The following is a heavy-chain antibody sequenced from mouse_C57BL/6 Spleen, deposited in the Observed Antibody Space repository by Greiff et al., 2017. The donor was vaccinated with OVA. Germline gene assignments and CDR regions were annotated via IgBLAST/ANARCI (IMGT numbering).Heavy chain of an antibody. D-gene: IGHD1-1*01. CDR2: IYPGSGST. Sequence: VQLQQPGAELVKPGASVKMSCKASGYTFTSYWITWVKQRPGQGLEWIGDIYPGSGSTNYNEKFKSKATLTVDTSSSTAYMQLSSLTSEDSAVYYCARKNYGSSYEGYWGQGTTLTVSS. V-gene: IGHV1-55*01. CDR1: GYTFTSYW. J-gene: IGHJ2*01. CDR3: ARKNYGSSYEGY.